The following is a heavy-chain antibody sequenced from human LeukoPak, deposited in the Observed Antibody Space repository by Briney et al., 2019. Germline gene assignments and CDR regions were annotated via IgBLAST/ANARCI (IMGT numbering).Heavy chain of an antibody. CDR3: ARSITMVRGPYAEYFQH. Sequence: SVKVSCKASGGTFSSYAISWVRQAPGQGLEWMGRIIPILGIANYAQKFQGRVTITADKSTSTAYMGLSSLRSEDTAVYYCARSITMVRGPYAEYFQHWGQGTLVTVSS. D-gene: IGHD3-10*01. CDR2: IIPILGIA. CDR1: GGTFSSYA. J-gene: IGHJ1*01. V-gene: IGHV1-69*04.